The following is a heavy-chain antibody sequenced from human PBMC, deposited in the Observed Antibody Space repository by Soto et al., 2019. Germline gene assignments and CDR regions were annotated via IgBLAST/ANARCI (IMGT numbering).Heavy chain of an antibody. CDR2: VSPYNGNR. D-gene: IGHD2-21*02. Sequence: ASVKVSCKASGYTFTNYGISWVRQAPGQGLEWMGWVSPYNGNRYYAQKFHGRLTLTTDTSTNTAFMELRRLSPSDTAIYYCARRYGDPSSAAGFDYWGPGTLLTVSS. CDR3: ARRYGDPSSAAGFDY. J-gene: IGHJ4*02. V-gene: IGHV1-18*01. CDR1: GYTFTNYG.